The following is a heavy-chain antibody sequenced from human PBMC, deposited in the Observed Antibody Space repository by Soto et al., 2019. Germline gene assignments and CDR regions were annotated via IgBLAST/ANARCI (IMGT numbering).Heavy chain of an antibody. D-gene: IGHD7-27*01. J-gene: IGHJ5*02. CDR3: ARRVTGGGERFDP. Sequence: QVQLQVSGPGLVEPSQTLSLTCTVSGASVSSGDYYWTWIRQPPGKDLEWIGYIYSSGNTNYNPSLRSRVTKSKDTSKNQFSLKLSSVTAADTAVYYCARRVTGGGERFDPWGQGTLVTVSS. V-gene: IGHV4-30-4*01. CDR2: IYSSGNT. CDR1: GASVSSGDYY.